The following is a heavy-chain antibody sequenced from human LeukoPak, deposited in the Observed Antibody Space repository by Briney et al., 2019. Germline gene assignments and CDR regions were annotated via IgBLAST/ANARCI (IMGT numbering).Heavy chain of an antibody. CDR2: ISSDGGST. CDR3: ARATTVTTFFDY. J-gene: IGHJ4*02. V-gene: IGHV3-74*01. D-gene: IGHD4-11*01. Sequence: GGSLRLSCAASGFTFSSYCMHWVRHAPGKGLVWVSCISSDGGSTSYADSVKGRFTISRDNAKNTLYLQMNSLTAEDTAVYYCARATTVTTFFDYWGQGTLVTVSS. CDR1: GFTFSSYC.